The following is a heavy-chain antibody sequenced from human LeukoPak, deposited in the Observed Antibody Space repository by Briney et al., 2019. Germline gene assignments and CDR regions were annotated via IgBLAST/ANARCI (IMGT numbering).Heavy chain of an antibody. D-gene: IGHD5-18*01. Sequence: GRSLRLSCAASGFIFSTYIMHWVRHAPGKGLECVAVISSDGTIKYYTDSVKGRFTVSRDNSKNTLYVHMNRLRAEATDVYYCARGKQPWTTLGDWGQGTLVTVSS. V-gene: IGHV3-30-3*01. J-gene: IGHJ4*02. CDR1: GFIFSTYI. CDR3: ARGKQPWTTLGD. CDR2: ISSDGTIK.